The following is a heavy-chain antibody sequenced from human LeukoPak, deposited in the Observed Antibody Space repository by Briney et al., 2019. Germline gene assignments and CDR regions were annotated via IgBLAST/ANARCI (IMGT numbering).Heavy chain of an antibody. CDR3: ARGYYDSNSGEFDH. J-gene: IGHJ4*02. V-gene: IGHV3-21*01. Sequence: GGSLRLSCAASGFTFSSYSMNWVRQAPGKGLEWVSSISSRSSYIYYADSVKGRFTISRDNAKNSLYLQMNSLRAEDTAVYYCARGYYDSNSGEFDHWGQGTLVTVSS. CDR1: GFTFSSYS. CDR2: ISSRSSYI. D-gene: IGHD3-22*01.